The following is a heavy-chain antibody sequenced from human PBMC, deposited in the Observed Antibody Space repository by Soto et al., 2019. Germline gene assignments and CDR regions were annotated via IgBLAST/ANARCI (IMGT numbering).Heavy chain of an antibody. J-gene: IGHJ6*02. Sequence: ASVKVSCKVSGYTLTELSMHWVRQAPGKGLEWMGGFDPEDGETIYAQKFQGRVTMTGDTSTDTAYMELSSLRSEDTAVYYCATGGGQLWLSDYYGMDVWGQGTTVTVSS. CDR1: GYTLTELS. V-gene: IGHV1-24*01. CDR3: ATGGGQLWLSDYYGMDV. CDR2: FDPEDGET. D-gene: IGHD5-18*01.